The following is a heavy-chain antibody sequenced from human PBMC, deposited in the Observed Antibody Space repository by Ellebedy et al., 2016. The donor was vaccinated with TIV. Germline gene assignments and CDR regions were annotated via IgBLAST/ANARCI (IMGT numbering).Heavy chain of an antibody. D-gene: IGHD3-22*01. Sequence: KVSCKGSGYSFTSYWINWVRQMPGKGLEWMGRIDPSDSYTNYSPSFQGHVTISADKSISTAYLQWSSLKASDTAMYYCARHYPYYYDSSGHDYWGQGTLVTVSS. CDR3: ARHYPYYYDSSGHDY. CDR1: GYSFTSYW. CDR2: IDPSDSYT. J-gene: IGHJ4*02. V-gene: IGHV5-10-1*01.